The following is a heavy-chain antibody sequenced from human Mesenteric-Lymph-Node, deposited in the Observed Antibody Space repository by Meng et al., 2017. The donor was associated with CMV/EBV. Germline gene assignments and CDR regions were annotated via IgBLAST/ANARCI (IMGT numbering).Heavy chain of an antibody. Sequence: GESLKISCAASGFTFSSYSMNWVRQAPGKGLEWVSYISSSSSTIYYADSVKGRFTISRDNAKNSLYLQMNSLRAEDTAVYYCAREGGEGSYYYYGMDVWGQGTTVTVSS. CDR2: ISSSSSTI. V-gene: IGHV3-48*04. CDR3: AREGGEGSYYYYGMDV. J-gene: IGHJ6*02. D-gene: IGHD3-16*01. CDR1: GFTFSSYS.